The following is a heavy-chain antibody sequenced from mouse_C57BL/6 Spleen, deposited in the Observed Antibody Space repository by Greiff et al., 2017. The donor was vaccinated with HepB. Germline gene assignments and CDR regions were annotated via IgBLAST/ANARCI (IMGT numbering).Heavy chain of an antibody. CDR2: IDPANGNT. V-gene: IGHV14-3*01. D-gene: IGHD2-3*01. CDR3: AARWLLQAMDY. CDR1: GFNIKNTY. J-gene: IGHJ4*01. Sequence: VQLKESVAELVRPGASVKLSCTASGFNIKNTYMHWVKLRPEQGLEWIGRIDPANGNTKYAPKFQGKATITADTSSNTAYLQLSSLTSEDTAIYYCAARWLLQAMDYWGQGTSVTVSS.